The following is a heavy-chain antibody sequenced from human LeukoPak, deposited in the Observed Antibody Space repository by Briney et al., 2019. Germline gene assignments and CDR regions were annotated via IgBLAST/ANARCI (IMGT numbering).Heavy chain of an antibody. CDR1: GFTFSTYW. CDR2: IKQDGSEK. CDR3: ARGNANWFDP. Sequence: GGSLRLSCAASGFTFSTYWMSWVRQAPGKGLEWVANIKQDGSEKYYVDSVKGRFTISRDNAKNTLDLQMNSLRAEDTAVYYCARGNANWFDPWGLGTLVTVSS. V-gene: IGHV3-7*01. J-gene: IGHJ5*02. D-gene: IGHD1-1*01.